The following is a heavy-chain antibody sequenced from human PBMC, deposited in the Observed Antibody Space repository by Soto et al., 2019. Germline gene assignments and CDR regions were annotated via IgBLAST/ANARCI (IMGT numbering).Heavy chain of an antibody. CDR1: GGSISGGVGGLYY. CDR3: AREVIPLTTDWYFDL. D-gene: IGHD4-17*01. V-gene: IGHV4-30-4*01. Sequence: QLQLRESGPGLVKPSETLSLTCTVSGGSISGGVGGLYYWSWIRQPPGKGLEWIGYIYDSGSTYYHPSLQGRVTISVDTSKNQFSLRLSSVTAADTAVYYCAREVIPLTTDWYFDLWGRGTLVTVSS. J-gene: IGHJ2*01. CDR2: IYDSGST.